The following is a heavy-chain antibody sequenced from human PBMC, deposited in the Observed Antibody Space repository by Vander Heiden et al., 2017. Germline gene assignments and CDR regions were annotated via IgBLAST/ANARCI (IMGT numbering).Heavy chain of an antibody. CDR1: GFTFDDYA. CDR2: ISWNSGSI. CDR3: ATGWDRITMIVENAFDI. D-gene: IGHD3-22*01. V-gene: IGHV3-9*01. J-gene: IGHJ3*02. Sequence: EVQLVASGGGLVQPGRSLRLSVAAPGFTFDDYAMHWVRQAPVKGLEWFSGISWNSGSIGYADSVKGRFTISRDNAKNSLYLQMNSLRAEDTALYYCATGWDRITMIVENAFDIWGQGTMVTVSS.